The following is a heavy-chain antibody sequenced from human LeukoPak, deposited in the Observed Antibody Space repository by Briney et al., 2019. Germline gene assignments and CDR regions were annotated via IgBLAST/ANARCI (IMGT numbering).Heavy chain of an antibody. CDR3: ARDYYGSGSYSSI. Sequence: PSQTLSLTCTVSGGSISSGSYYWSWIRQPAGKGLEWIGRIYTSGSTNYNPSLKSRVTISVDTSKNQFSLKLSSVTAADTAVYYCARDYYGSGSYSSIWGQGTLVTVSS. V-gene: IGHV4-61*02. CDR2: IYTSGST. J-gene: IGHJ4*02. D-gene: IGHD3-10*01. CDR1: GGSISSGSYY.